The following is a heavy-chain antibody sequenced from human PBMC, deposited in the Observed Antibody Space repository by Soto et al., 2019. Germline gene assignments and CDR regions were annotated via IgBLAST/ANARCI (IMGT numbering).Heavy chain of an antibody. CDR1: GFTFSSYA. J-gene: IGHJ4*02. CDR3: ARVPVSGYYDSSGFPVAHFDY. Sequence: GGSLRLSCAASGFTFSSYAMHWVRQAPGKGLEWVAVISYDGSNKYYADSVKGRFTISRDNSKNTLYLQMNSLRAEDTAVYYCARVPVSGYYDSSGFPVAHFDYWGQGTLVTVSS. CDR2: ISYDGSNK. V-gene: IGHV3-30-3*01. D-gene: IGHD3-22*01.